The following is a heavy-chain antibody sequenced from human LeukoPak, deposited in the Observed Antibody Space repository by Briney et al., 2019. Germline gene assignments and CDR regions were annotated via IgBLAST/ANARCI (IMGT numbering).Heavy chain of an antibody. CDR1: GDSVSSNSAA. CDR3: ARGLYSSSEGYFDY. J-gene: IGHJ4*02. CDR2: TYYRSKWYN. D-gene: IGHD6-6*01. Sequence: SQTLSLTCAVSGDSVSSNSAAWNCIRQSPSRGLEWLGRTYYRSKWYNDYAVSVKSRITINPDTSKNQFSLQLNSVTPEDTAVYYCARGLYSSSEGYFDYWGQGTLVTVSS. V-gene: IGHV6-1*01.